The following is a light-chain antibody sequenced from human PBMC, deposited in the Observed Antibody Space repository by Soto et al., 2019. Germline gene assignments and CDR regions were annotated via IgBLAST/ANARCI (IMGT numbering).Light chain of an antibody. V-gene: IGKV3-15*01. CDR3: QQRHMWPIT. Sequence: EIAMTQSPATLSVSPGERATLSCRASQSVSSSLAWYQQKPGQAPRLLIYGASTRATGVPARFSGSGSGTEFTLTISSLEPEDSAVYYCQQRHMWPITFGQGTRLEIK. CDR1: QSVSSS. CDR2: GAS. J-gene: IGKJ5*01.